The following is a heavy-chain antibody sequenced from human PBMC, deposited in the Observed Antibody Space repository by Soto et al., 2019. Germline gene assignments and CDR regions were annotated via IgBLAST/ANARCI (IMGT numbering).Heavy chain of an antibody. Sequence: QMQLVQSGPEVKKPGTSVKVSCKASGFTFTSSAVQWVRQARGQRLEWIGWIVVGSGNTNYAQKFQERVTITRDMSPSTAYMELSSLRSEDTAVYYCAADPMGPRGYYYYGMDVWGHGTTVTVSS. J-gene: IGHJ6*02. CDR3: AADPMGPRGYYYYGMDV. CDR2: IVVGSGNT. D-gene: IGHD3-16*01. V-gene: IGHV1-58*01. CDR1: GFTFTSSA.